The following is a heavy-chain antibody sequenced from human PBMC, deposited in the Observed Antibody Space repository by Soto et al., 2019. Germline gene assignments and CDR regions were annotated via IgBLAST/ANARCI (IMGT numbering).Heavy chain of an antibody. CDR3: ARDLGVTDPLDD. D-gene: IGHD3-3*01. J-gene: IGHJ4*02. CDR1: GGTFSSYA. Sequence: ASVKVSCKASGGTFSSYAISWVRQAPGQGLEWMGGIIPIFGTANYAQKFQGRVTITADESTSTAYMELTSLRSEDTAVYYCARDLGVTDPLDDWGQGTLVTVSS. V-gene: IGHV1-69*13. CDR2: IIPIFGTA.